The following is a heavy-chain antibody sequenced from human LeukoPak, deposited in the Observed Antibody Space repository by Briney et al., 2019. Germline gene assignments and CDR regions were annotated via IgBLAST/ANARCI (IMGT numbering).Heavy chain of an antibody. CDR3: ARGRGVVVVTLYDY. CDR2: ISQSGNT. D-gene: IGHD2-15*01. CDR1: GYSISSGYD. J-gene: IGHJ4*02. V-gene: IGHV4-38-2*02. Sequence: PSETLSLTCTVSGYSISSGYDWGWMRQAPGKGLEWLGSISQSGNTYNNPSLKSRVTLSVDTSKNQFSLKLSSVTAADTAVYYCARGRGVVVVTLYDYWGQGTLVTVSS.